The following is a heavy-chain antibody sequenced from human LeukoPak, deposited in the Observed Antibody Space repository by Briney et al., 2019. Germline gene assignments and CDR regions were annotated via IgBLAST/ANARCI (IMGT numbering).Heavy chain of an antibody. CDR2: ISAHDGTR. Sequence: GASVKVSCKASGYTFTNYGITWVRQAPGQGLEWMGWISAHDGTRNYALKHEDRVTMTTDTSTSTAYMELRSLRSDDTAVYYCARDLTAMALSHGIDYWGQGTLVTVSS. CDR1: GYTFTNYG. J-gene: IGHJ4*02. CDR3: ARDLTAMALSHGIDY. D-gene: IGHD5-18*01. V-gene: IGHV1-18*01.